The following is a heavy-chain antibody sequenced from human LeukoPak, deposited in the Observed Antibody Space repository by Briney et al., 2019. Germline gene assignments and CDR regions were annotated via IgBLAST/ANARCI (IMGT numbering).Heavy chain of an antibody. D-gene: IGHD2-21*02. CDR1: GFTFNSYA. J-gene: IGHJ4*02. Sequence: PGGSLRLSCAASGFTFNSYAMNWVRQAPGKGLEWVSTISASGGSAYYADSVKGRFIISRDNSKNTLYLQMNSLRAEDTAVYYCAREGAYCGGDCYWAFDYWGQGTLVTVSS. CDR2: ISASGGSA. V-gene: IGHV3-23*01. CDR3: AREGAYCGGDCYWAFDY.